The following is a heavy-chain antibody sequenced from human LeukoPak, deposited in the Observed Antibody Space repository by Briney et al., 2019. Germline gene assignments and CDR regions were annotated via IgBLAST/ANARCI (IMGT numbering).Heavy chain of an antibody. V-gene: IGHV3-21*01. CDR1: GFTFSSYS. J-gene: IGHJ4*02. D-gene: IGHD1/OR15-1a*01. CDR3: RGAPRTTPFDY. CDR2: ISSSSSYI. Sequence: KPGGSLRLSCAASGFTFSSYSMNWVRQAPGKGLEWVSSISSSSSYIYYADSVKGRFTISRDNAKNSLYLQMTSQRAEATAGYYWRGAPRTTPFDYGAREPWSPSP.